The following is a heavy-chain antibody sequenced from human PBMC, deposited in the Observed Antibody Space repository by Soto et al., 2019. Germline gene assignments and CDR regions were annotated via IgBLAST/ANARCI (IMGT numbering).Heavy chain of an antibody. CDR1: GFTFSSSA. CDR2: IRVGGGDT. Sequence: EVRLLESGGGLAQPGGSLRLSCAASGFTFSSSAMNWVRQAPGKGLEWVSSIRVGGGDTFYADSVRGRFTVSRDISRNHMYLQMNSLRAEDTAIYYCAKCSVGTVRSSGWCNWFDPWGKGTLVTVPS. J-gene: IGHJ5*02. V-gene: IGHV3-23*01. D-gene: IGHD6-19*01. CDR3: AKCSVGTVRSSGWCNWFDP.